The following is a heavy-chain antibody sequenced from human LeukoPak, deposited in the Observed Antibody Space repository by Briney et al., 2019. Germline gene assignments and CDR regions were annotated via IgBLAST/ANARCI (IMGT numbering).Heavy chain of an antibody. Sequence: KPGGSLRLSCAASGFTFSDYYMGWICQAPGKGLEWISYISRTIYYADSVKGRFTISRDNAKNSLYLQMNSLRAEDTAVYYCARRIWGADSQSHTFDIWGQGTMVTVSS. CDR3: ARRIWGADSQSHTFDI. V-gene: IGHV3-11*01. J-gene: IGHJ3*02. CDR2: ISRTI. D-gene: IGHD3-16*01. CDR1: GFTFSDYY.